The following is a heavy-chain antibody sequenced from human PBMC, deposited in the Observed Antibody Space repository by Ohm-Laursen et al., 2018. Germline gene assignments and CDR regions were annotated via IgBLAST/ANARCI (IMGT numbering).Heavy chain of an antibody. Sequence: SLRLSCAAFGFTMRNYWMSWVRQAPGKGLEWVANIKPDASEEHYVDSVKGRFTISRDNANNSVYLQMNSLRAEDTAVYYCAKGRSGHPRGVGAFDIWGQGTMVTVSS. D-gene: IGHD3-16*01. V-gene: IGHV3-7*03. CDR1: GFTMRNYW. CDR2: IKPDASEE. J-gene: IGHJ3*02. CDR3: AKGRSGHPRGVGAFDI.